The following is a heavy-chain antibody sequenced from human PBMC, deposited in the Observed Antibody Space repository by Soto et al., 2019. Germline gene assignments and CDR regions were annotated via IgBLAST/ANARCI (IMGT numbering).Heavy chain of an antibody. Sequence: PGGSLRLSCAASGFIFSSDWMHWVRQAAGKGLEWVSRINMDGSSTNYADSVKGRFTISRDNAKNTLYLQMNSLRAEDTAVYYCAKDDEQWLVLGSNADYWGQGTLVTVSS. J-gene: IGHJ4*02. V-gene: IGHV3-74*01. CDR3: AKDDEQWLVLGSNADY. D-gene: IGHD6-19*01. CDR2: INMDGSST. CDR1: GFIFSSDW.